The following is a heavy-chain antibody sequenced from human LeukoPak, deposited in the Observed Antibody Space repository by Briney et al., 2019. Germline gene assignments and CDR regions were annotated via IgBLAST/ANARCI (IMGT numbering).Heavy chain of an antibody. CDR3: AKDSCGGDCYGDAFDI. CDR1: GFTFSSYA. J-gene: IGHJ3*02. CDR2: ISGSGGST. V-gene: IGHV3-23*01. Sequence: HPGGSLRLSCAASGFTFSSYAMSSVRQAPGKRLEWVSAISGSGGSTYYADSVKGRFTISRDNSKNTLYLQMNSLRAEDTAVYCCAKDSCGGDCYGDAFDIWGQGTMVTVSS. D-gene: IGHD2-21*01.